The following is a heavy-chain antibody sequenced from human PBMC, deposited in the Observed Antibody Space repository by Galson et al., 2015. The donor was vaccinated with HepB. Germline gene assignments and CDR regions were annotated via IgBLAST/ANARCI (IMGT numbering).Heavy chain of an antibody. J-gene: IGHJ6*02. V-gene: IGHV1-46*01. CDR2: INPSGGST. CDR1: GYTFTSYY. D-gene: IGHD3-3*01. Sequence: SVKVSCKASGYTFTSYYMHWVRQAPGQGLEWMGIINPSGGSTSYAQKFQGRVTMTRDTSTSTVYMELSSLRSGDTAVYYCARDHHYDFWSVPPLYYGMDVWGQGTTVTVSS. CDR3: ARDHHYDFWSVPPLYYGMDV.